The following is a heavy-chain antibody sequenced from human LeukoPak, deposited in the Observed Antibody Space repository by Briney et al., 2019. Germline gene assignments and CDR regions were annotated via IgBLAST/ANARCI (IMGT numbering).Heavy chain of an antibody. CDR3: AXDRSRWDNWFDP. J-gene: IGHJ5*02. D-gene: IGHD3-3*01. CDR2: IYYSGST. CDR1: GGSISSYY. Sequence: SETLXXTCTVSGGSISSYYWSWIRQPPGKGLEWIGYIYYSGSTNYNPSLKSRVTISVETSKNQFSLKLSSVTAADTAVYYCAXDRSRWDNWFDPWGQGTLVTVSS. V-gene: IGHV4-59*01.